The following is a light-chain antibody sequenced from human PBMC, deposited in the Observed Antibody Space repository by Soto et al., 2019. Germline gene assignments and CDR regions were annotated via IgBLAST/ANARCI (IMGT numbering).Light chain of an antibody. CDR3: QQYKNWPTTT. J-gene: IGKJ1*01. V-gene: IGKV3-15*01. Sequence: EIVMTQSPATLSVCPGERATLSCRASQSVSSNLAWYQQKPGQAPRLIIYGASTRATGIPARFSGSGSGTEFTLTISSLQSEDFAVYYGQQYKNWPTTTVCQGTQVEIK. CDR1: QSVSSN. CDR2: GAS.